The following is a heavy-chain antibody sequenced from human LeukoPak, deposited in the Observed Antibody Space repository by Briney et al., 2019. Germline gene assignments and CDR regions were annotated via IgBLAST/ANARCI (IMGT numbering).Heavy chain of an antibody. CDR1: GGTFSSYA. V-gene: IGHV1-18*01. CDR2: ISAYNDDT. Sequence: GSSVKVSCKASGGTFSSYAISWVRQAPGQGLEWMGWISAYNDDTNYEQKFQGRVTLTTDTSTSTVYMELRSLRSDDTAVYYCARDRTTVVREPIISARGYYYHYGMDVWGQGTTVTVSS. J-gene: IGHJ6*02. CDR3: ARDRTTVVREPIISARGYYYHYGMDV. D-gene: IGHD3-10*01.